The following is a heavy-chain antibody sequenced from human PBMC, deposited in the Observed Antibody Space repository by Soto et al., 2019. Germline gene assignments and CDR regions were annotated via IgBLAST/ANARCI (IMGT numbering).Heavy chain of an antibody. CDR2: IYYSGST. CDR3: ARGGQWLVRPHHYYYGMDV. CDR1: GGSISSYY. D-gene: IGHD6-19*01. V-gene: IGHV4-59*01. Sequence: QVQLQESGPGLVKPSETLSLTCTVSGGSISSYYWSWIRQPPGKGLEWIGYIYYSGSTNYNPSLKSRVTISVDTSKNQFSLKLSSVTAADTAVYYCARGGQWLVRPHHYYYGMDVWGQGTTVTVSS. J-gene: IGHJ6*02.